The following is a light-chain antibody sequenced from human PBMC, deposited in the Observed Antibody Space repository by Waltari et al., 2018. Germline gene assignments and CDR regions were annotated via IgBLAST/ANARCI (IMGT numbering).Light chain of an antibody. CDR2: DVS. Sequence: QSALTQPASVSGSPGQSITISCTGTSSDVGGFNFVPWYQQHPGKAPKIMLYDVSNRPSGVSYRFSGSKSGNTASLTISGLQAEDEADYYCSSYTTSDTPIFGGGTRLTVL. J-gene: IGLJ2*01. CDR3: SSYTTSDTPI. CDR1: SSDVGGFNF. V-gene: IGLV2-14*03.